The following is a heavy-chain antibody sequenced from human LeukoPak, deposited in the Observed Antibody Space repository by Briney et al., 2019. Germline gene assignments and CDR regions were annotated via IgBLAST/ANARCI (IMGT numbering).Heavy chain of an antibody. CDR1: GFTFSSYS. CDR2: ISSSSSYI. J-gene: IGHJ4*02. CDR3: AKDGIAVARFDY. D-gene: IGHD6-19*01. V-gene: IGHV3-21*04. Sequence: GGSLRLSCAASGFTFSSYSMNWVRQAPGKGLEWVSSISSSSSYIYYADSVKGRFTISRDNSKNTLYLQMNSLRAEDTAVYYCAKDGIAVARFDYWGQGTLVTVSS.